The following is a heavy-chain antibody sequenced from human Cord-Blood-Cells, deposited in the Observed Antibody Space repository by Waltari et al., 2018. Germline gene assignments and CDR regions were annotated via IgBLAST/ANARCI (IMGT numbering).Heavy chain of an antibody. V-gene: IGHV1-69*01. Sequence: QVQLVQSGAEVKKPGSSLKVPCRASGGTFSSYAISWFRQAPGLGLEWMGGIIPIFGTANYAQKFQGRVTITADESTSTAYMELSSLRSEDTAVYYCARDFEGGARGVDVEYFQHWGQGTLVTVSS. CDR3: ARDFEGGARGVDVEYFQH. CDR1: GGTFSSYA. CDR2: IIPIFGTA. J-gene: IGHJ1*01. D-gene: IGHD3-10*01.